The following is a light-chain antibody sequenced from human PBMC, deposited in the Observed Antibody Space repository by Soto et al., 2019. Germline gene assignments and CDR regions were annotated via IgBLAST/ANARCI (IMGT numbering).Light chain of an antibody. CDR3: QQYVSSPPT. CDR2: GAS. CDR1: QSVSSSY. J-gene: IGKJ1*01. V-gene: IGKV3-20*01. Sequence: VFTTSPATLSLSPGERAPLSFRASQSVSSSYLAWYQQKPGQAPRLLIYGASSRATGIPDRFSGSGSGTDFTLTISRLEPEDFAVYYCQQYVSSPPTFGQGTKVDIK.